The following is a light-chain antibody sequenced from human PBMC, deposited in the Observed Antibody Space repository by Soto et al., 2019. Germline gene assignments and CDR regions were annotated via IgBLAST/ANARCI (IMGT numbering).Light chain of an antibody. CDR1: QSVSSN. CDR3: QQYNNWPPWT. V-gene: IGKV3-15*01. CDR2: GAS. Sequence: EIVMTQSPATLSVSPGERATLSCRASQSVSSNLAWYQQKPGQAPRLLIYGASTRATGIPATFSGSGSGTEFTLTISSLKSEDFALYYCQQYNNWPPWTFGQGTKVEIK. J-gene: IGKJ1*01.